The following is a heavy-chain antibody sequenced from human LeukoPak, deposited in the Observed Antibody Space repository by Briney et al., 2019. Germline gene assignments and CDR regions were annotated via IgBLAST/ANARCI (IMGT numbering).Heavy chain of an antibody. V-gene: IGHV4-39*01. CDR2: IYYTGTT. Sequence: NPSETLSLTCSVSGGSISDTNYYWAWIRQPPGKGLEWIANIYYTGTTYYNPALKSRVTISVDTSNNQFSLKLSSVTAADTAVYYCARDVSRTSWTWRWGQGTVVTVSS. CDR1: GGSISDTNYY. J-gene: IGHJ3*01. CDR3: ARDVSRTSWTWR. D-gene: IGHD2-2*01.